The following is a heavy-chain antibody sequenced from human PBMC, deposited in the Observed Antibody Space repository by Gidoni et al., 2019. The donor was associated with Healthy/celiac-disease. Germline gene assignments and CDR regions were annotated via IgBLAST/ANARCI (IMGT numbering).Heavy chain of an antibody. Sequence: QVQLQQWGAGLLMPSETLSLTCAVYGGSFSGYYWSWIRQPPGKGLAWIGEINHSGSTNYNPSLKSRVTISVDTSKNQFSLKLSSVTAADTAVYYCARSTVTYYFDYWGQGTLVTVSS. D-gene: IGHD4-17*01. CDR2: INHSGST. V-gene: IGHV4-34*01. CDR3: ARSTVTYYFDY. CDR1: GGSFSGYY. J-gene: IGHJ4*02.